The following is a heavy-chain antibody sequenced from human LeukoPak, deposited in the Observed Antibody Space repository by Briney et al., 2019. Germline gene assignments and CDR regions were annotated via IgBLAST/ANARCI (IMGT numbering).Heavy chain of an antibody. J-gene: IGHJ6*02. V-gene: IGHV3-21*01. CDR3: ARDPHGMDV. CDR1: GFTFSSYA. Sequence: GGSLRLSCAASGFTFSSYAMSWVRQAPGKGLEWVSSISSSSSYIYYADSVKDRLTISRDNAKNSLYLQMKSLRAEDTAVYYCARDPHGMDVWGQGTTVTVSS. CDR2: ISSSSSYI.